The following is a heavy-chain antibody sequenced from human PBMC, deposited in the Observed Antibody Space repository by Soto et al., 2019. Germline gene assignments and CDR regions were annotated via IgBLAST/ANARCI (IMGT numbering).Heavy chain of an antibody. CDR3: TRVSHNDYGDSLAFDI. J-gene: IGHJ3*02. V-gene: IGHV3-74*01. D-gene: IGHD4-17*01. Sequence: PGGSLRLSCAASGFTFSSYWMHWVRQAPGKGLVWVSRINSDGSSTSYADSVKGRFTISRDNAKNTLYLQMNGLRAEDTAVFYCTRVSHNDYGDSLAFDIWGQGTMVTVSS. CDR1: GFTFSSYW. CDR2: INSDGSST.